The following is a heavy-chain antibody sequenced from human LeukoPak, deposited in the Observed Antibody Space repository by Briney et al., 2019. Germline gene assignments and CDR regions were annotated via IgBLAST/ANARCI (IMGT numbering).Heavy chain of an antibody. CDR1: GGSIRSDDSY. CDR2: MYYSGDT. D-gene: IGHD6-13*01. J-gene: IGHJ6*02. CDR3: ARDKWVRAGNSWLHYAMDV. Sequence: SQTLSLTCTVSGGSIRSDDSYWTLILHPPGKRLEWIGYMYYSGDTYYNPSLESRVTISEDTSKSQISLKLTSVTAADTAVYYCARDKWVRAGNSWLHYAMDVWGQGTTVTVSS. V-gene: IGHV4-30-4*01.